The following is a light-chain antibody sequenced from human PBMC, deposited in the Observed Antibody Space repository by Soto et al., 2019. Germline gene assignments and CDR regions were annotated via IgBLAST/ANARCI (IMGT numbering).Light chain of an antibody. Sequence: QSVLTQPASVSGSPGQSISISCAGISSDFGGYNYVSWYQQHPGKVPKLMIYDDNNRPSGVSTRFSGSKSGNTASLTISGLRAEDEADYYCRSYTYSSTFVFRTGTKVTVL. J-gene: IGLJ1*01. CDR2: DDN. CDR1: SSDFGGYNY. CDR3: RSYTYSSTFV. V-gene: IGLV2-14*01.